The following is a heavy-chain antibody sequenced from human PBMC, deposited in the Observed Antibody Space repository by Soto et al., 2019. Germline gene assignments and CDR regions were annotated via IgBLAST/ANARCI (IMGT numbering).Heavy chain of an antibody. CDR2: IGGSGSNT. V-gene: IGHV3-23*01. CDR1: GFTFSNYA. D-gene: IGHD3-9*01. J-gene: IGHJ6*02. Sequence: EGQLLESGEGLVQPGGSLKLSCAASGFTFSNYAMSWVRQAPGKGLEWVSGIGGSGSNTYYADSVKGRFTISRDNSKNTLFLKMKSLRAEETAEYYCARVVRYFDTPYGMDVWGQGTKVTVSS. CDR3: ARVVRYFDTPYGMDV.